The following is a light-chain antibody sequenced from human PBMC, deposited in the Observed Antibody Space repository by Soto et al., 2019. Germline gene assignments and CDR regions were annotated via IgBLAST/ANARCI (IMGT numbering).Light chain of an antibody. CDR1: QSAGSSF. CDR3: QHYET. CDR2: GAS. J-gene: IGKJ1*01. V-gene: IGKV3-20*01. Sequence: DIVLTQSPGTLSLSPGDRATLSCRASQSAGSSFLAWYQQKPGQAPRLLIYGASSRATGIPDRFRGSGSGTDFTLTISRLEPEDFAVYYCQHYETFGQGTEVEIK.